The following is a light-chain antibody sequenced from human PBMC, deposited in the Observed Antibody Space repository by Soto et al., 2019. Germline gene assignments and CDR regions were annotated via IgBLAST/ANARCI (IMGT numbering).Light chain of an antibody. J-gene: IGKJ4*01. CDR2: AAS. V-gene: IGKV1-39*01. CDR3: QQSYNSPLT. CDR1: QSISRY. Sequence: DIQMTQSPSSLSASVGDRVTITWRASQSISRYLNWYQQKPGKAPQLLIYAASSLESEAPSRFSGSGSVTYFALIISSLQAEDFATYYCQQSYNSPLTFGGGTKVEIK.